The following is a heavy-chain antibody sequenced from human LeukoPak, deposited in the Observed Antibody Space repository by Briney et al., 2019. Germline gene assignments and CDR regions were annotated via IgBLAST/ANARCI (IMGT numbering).Heavy chain of an antibody. J-gene: IGHJ4*02. CDR2: INHSGST. D-gene: IGHD6-19*01. CDR3: ARGRIAVAGTGGFDY. CDR1: GGSFSGYY. Sequence: ETLSLTCAVYGGSFSGYYWGWIRQPPGKGLEWIGEINHSGSTNYNPSLKSRVTISVDTSKNQFSLKLSSVTAADTAVYYCARGRIAVAGTGGFDYWGQGTLVTVSS. V-gene: IGHV4-34*01.